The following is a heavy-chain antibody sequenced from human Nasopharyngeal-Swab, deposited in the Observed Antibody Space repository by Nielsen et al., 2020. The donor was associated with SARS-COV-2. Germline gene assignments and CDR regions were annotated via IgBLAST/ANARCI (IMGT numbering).Heavy chain of an antibody. CDR3: AGRSATSGTFDY. CDR2: ITSRGTYI. D-gene: IGHD3-10*01. V-gene: IGHV3-21*01. J-gene: IGHJ4*02. Sequence: VRLAPGEGLEWVSSITSRGTYIYYADSAKGRFTISRDNAKQSVDLQMNDLRDEDTALYFCAGRSATSGTFDYWGQGTLVTVSS.